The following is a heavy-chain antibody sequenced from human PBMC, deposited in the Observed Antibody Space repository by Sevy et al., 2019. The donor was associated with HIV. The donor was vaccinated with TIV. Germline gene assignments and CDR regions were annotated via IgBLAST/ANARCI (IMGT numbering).Heavy chain of an antibody. V-gene: IGHV4-4*07. CDR2: IYTSGST. J-gene: IGHJ4*02. CDR1: GGSISSYY. Sequence: SDTLSLTCTVSGGSISSYYWSWIRQPAGKGLEWIGRIYTSGSTNYNPSLKSRVTMSVDTSKNQFSLKLSSVTAADTAVYYCARSPGYYYDSSEFDYWGQGTLVTVSS. D-gene: IGHD3-22*01. CDR3: ARSPGYYYDSSEFDY.